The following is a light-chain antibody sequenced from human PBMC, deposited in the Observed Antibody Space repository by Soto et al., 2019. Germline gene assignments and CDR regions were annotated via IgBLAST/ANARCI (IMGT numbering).Light chain of an antibody. J-gene: IGLJ2*01. CDR1: SGSIASNY. V-gene: IGLV6-57*02. Sequence: NFMLTQPHSVSASPGKTVTISCTGSSGSIASNYVQWYQQRPGSAPTTVIYEDNQRPSGVPDRFSGSIASSSNSASLTISGLKTEDEADYYCQSYDSSNVVFGGGTKVTVL. CDR2: EDN. CDR3: QSYDSSNVV.